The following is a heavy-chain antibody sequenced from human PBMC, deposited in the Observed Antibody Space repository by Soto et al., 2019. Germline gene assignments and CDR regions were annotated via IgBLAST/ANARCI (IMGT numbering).Heavy chain of an antibody. J-gene: IGHJ5*02. V-gene: IGHV1-18*04. D-gene: IGHD6-13*01. Sequence: ASVKVSCKASGYTFTSYGISWVRQAPGQGLEWMGWISAYNGNTNYTQKLQGRVTMTTDTSTSTAYMELRSLRSDDTAVYYCARGGIAAAATVNWFDPWGQGTLVTVSS. CDR1: GYTFTSYG. CDR3: ARGGIAAAATVNWFDP. CDR2: ISAYNGNT.